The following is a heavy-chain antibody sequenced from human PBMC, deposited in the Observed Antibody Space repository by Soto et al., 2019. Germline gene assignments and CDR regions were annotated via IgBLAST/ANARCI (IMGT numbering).Heavy chain of an antibody. CDR1: GGSISSGGYY. CDR2: IYYSGST. D-gene: IGHD5-18*01. V-gene: IGHV4-31*03. Sequence: SETLSLTCTVSGGSISSGGYYWSWIRQHPGKGLEWIGYIYYSGSTYYNPSLKSRVTISVDTSKNQFSLKLSSVTAADTAVYYCARGGYSYGYPIDYWGQGTLVTVYS. CDR3: ARGGYSYGYPIDY. J-gene: IGHJ4*02.